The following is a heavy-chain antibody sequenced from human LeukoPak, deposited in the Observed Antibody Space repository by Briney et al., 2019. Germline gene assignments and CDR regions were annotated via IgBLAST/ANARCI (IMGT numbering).Heavy chain of an antibody. D-gene: IGHD2-21*02. J-gene: IGHJ3*02. V-gene: IGHV4-59*01. CDR1: GGSITTYF. CDR2: INYSGST. CDR3: ARGLYCGGDCYPDGFDI. Sequence: SETLSLTCTVSGGSITTYFWSWIRQAPGKGLEWIGFINYSGSTNSNPALNSRLTMSIDTSRNHFSLKLSSVTAADTAVYYCARGLYCGGDCYPDGFDIWGQGTMVTVSS.